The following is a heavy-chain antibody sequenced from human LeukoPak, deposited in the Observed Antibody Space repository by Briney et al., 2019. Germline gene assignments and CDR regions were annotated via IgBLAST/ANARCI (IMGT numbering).Heavy chain of an antibody. Sequence: GGSLRLSCAASGFTFGNAWMSWVRQAQGKGLEWVGRIKSKTFGGTTDYAAPVKGRFTISRDDSKNTLYLHMNTLKTEDTAIYYCTTLGAFDYWGQGTLVTVSS. CDR1: GFTFGNAW. D-gene: IGHD3-16*01. CDR3: TTLGAFDY. V-gene: IGHV3-15*01. J-gene: IGHJ4*02. CDR2: IKSKTFGGTT.